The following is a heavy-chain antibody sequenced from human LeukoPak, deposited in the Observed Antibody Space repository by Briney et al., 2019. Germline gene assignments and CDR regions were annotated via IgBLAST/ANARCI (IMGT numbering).Heavy chain of an antibody. D-gene: IGHD1-26*01. CDR2: ISAYNGNT. CDR3: ACRGEVGATSCFSPYFDY. Sequence: GSSVKVSCKASGGTFSSYAISWVRQAPGHGLELMGWISAYNGNTNYAQKLQGRVTMTTDTSTSTAYMELRSLRSEDTAVYYCACRGEVGATSCFSPYFDYWGQGTLVTVSS. CDR1: GGTFSSYA. J-gene: IGHJ4*02. V-gene: IGHV1-18*01.